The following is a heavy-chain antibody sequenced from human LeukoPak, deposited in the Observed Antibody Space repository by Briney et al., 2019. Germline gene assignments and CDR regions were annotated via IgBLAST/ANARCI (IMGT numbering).Heavy chain of an antibody. D-gene: IGHD1-20*01. CDR3: APIFRITGTTPFDY. J-gene: IGHJ4*02. CDR2: INPNSGGT. CDR1: GYTFTDYY. Sequence: ASVKVSCKASGYTFTDYYLHWVRQAPGQGLEWMGWINPNSGGTNYAQKFQGRVTMTRDTSISTAYMELSRLTSDDTAVYYCAPIFRITGTTPFDYWGQGTLVTVSS. V-gene: IGHV1-2*02.